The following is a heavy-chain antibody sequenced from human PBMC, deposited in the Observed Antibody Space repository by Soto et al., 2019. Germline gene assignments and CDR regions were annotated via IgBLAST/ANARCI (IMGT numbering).Heavy chain of an antibody. V-gene: IGHV3-73*01. CDR1: GFTFSGSA. D-gene: IGHD5-18*01. CDR3: TVSRGYSYGPLDYYYGMDV. CDR2: IRSKDNSYAT. J-gene: IGHJ6*02. Sequence: GGSLRLSCAASGFTFSGSAMHWVRQASGKGLEWVGRIRSKDNSYATAYAASVKGRFTISRDDSKNTAYLQMNSLKTEDTAVYYCTVSRGYSYGPLDYYYGMDVWGQGTAVTVSS.